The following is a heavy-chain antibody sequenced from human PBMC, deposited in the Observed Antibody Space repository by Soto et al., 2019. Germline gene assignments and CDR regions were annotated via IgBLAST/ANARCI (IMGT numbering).Heavy chain of an antibody. CDR3: VGTGYYYFDY. Sequence: GASVKVSCKASGYTFSSYDINWVRQAPGQRLEWMGWINAGNGNTKYSQKFQDRVTITRDTSATTAYMELSSLRSEDTAVYYCVGTGYYYFDYWGQGNLVTVSS. CDR1: GYTFSSYD. V-gene: IGHV1-3*01. D-gene: IGHD5-12*01. J-gene: IGHJ4*02. CDR2: INAGNGNT.